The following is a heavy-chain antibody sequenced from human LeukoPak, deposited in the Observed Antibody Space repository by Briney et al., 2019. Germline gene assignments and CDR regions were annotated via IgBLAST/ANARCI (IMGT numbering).Heavy chain of an antibody. J-gene: IGHJ4*02. V-gene: IGHV3-74*01. Sequence: GGSLRLSCAASGFTFSSYWMHWVRQAPGKGLVWVSRINSDGSSTSYADSVKGRFTISRDNAKNTLYLQMNSLRAEDTAVYYCARDPDYGDPGPFWDYWGQGTLVTVSS. CDR1: GFTFSSYW. D-gene: IGHD4-17*01. CDR2: INSDGSST. CDR3: ARDPDYGDPGPFWDY.